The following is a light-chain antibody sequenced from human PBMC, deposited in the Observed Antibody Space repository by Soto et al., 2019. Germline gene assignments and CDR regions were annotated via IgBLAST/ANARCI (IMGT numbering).Light chain of an antibody. J-gene: IGKJ1*01. CDR2: DAS. CDR3: QQYYSYTRT. CDR1: QSISSW. V-gene: IGKV1-5*01. Sequence: DIQMTQSPSTLSASVGDRVTITCRASQSISSWLAWYEQKPGKAPKILIYDASSLESGVPSRFSGSGAGTDFTLTISCLQSEDFATDYCQQYYSYTRTFGQGTKVDIK.